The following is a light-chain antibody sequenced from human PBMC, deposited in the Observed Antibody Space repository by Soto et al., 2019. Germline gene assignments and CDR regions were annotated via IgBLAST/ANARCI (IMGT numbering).Light chain of an antibody. J-gene: IGKJ4*01. V-gene: IGKV3-11*01. CDR1: QLISNY. Sequence: IGLTQSPATLSLSPGETATLSCRANQLISNYLAWYQQKPGQAPRLLIYDASNRATGIPARFSGSGSGTDFTLTISSLEPEDFAVFYCQQRGNWPLTFGGGTKV. CDR3: QQRGNWPLT. CDR2: DAS.